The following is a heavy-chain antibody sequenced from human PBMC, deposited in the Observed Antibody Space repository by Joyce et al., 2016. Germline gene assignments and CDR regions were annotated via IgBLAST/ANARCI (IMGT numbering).Heavy chain of an antibody. D-gene: IGHD3-10*01. V-gene: IGHV1-69*01. Sequence: QVQLVQSGAEVKKPGSSVKVSCKASGGTFSSSPINWGRQAPGQGLEWMGEIIPIFETTNYAQNFQGRLTITADESTSTAYMELSSLRSDDTAVYFCARVPTYYYASGSHPFDYWGQGTLVTVSS. J-gene: IGHJ4*02. CDR1: GGTFSSSP. CDR2: IIPIFETT. CDR3: ARVPTYYYASGSHPFDY.